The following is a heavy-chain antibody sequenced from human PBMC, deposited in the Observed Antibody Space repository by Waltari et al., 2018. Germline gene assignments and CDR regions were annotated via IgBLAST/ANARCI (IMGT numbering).Heavy chain of an antibody. CDR3: ARGGMAARGPGVVDSFALDV. D-gene: IGHD6-6*01. J-gene: IGHJ6*02. Sequence: QVQLVQSGAEVNKPGASVKVSCKASGYIFTDYYLYWLRQAPGQGLEWMGWINSHSGGTNYAQKFQGRVTMTRDTSITTTYMELYRLTSDDTAVYYCARGGMAARGPGVVDSFALDVWGQGTTVTVSS. CDR1: GYIFTDYY. V-gene: IGHV1-2*02. CDR2: INSHSGGT.